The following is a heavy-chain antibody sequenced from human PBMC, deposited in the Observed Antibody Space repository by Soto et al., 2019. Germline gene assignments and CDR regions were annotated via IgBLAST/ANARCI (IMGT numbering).Heavy chain of an antibody. CDR3: VRGTCSAFDI. D-gene: IGHD2-21*01. Sequence: SQTLALTSGITGESASGNSPAAWNWIRQSTSTGXEWLGRTYYRANQYNDYVLSLKSRITINPDTSKNQFSLQLISGTPEDTAVYYCVRGTCSAFDIWGQGTMVTVSS. CDR1: GESASGNSPAA. J-gene: IGHJ3*02. CDR2: TYYRANQYN. V-gene: IGHV6-1*01.